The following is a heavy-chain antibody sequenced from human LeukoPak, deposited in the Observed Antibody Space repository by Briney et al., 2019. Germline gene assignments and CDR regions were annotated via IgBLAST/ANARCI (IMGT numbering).Heavy chain of an antibody. CDR2: ISYDGSNK. V-gene: IGHV3-30-3*01. CDR1: GFTFSSYA. J-gene: IGHJ4*02. CDR3: ARSEEGYFDWLLDY. Sequence: GGSLRHSCAASGFTFSSYAMHWVRQAPGKGLEWVAVISYDGSNKYYADSVKGRFTISRDNSKNTLYLQMNSLRAEDTAVYYCARSEEGYFDWLLDYWGQGTLVTVSS. D-gene: IGHD3-9*01.